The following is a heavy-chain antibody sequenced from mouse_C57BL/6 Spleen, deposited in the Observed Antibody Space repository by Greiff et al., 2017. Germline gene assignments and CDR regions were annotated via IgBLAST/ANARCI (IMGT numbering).Heavy chain of an antibody. D-gene: IGHD4-1*01. CDR3: TRENWGYYAMDY. CDR1: GFTFSSYA. CDR2: ISSGGDYI. Sequence: EVKLVESGEGLVKPGGSLKLSCAASGFTFSSYAMSWVRQTPEKRLEWVAYISSGGDYIYYADTVKGRVTISRDNARNTLYLQMSSLKSEDTAMYYCTRENWGYYAMDYWGQGTSVTVSS. J-gene: IGHJ4*01. V-gene: IGHV5-9-1*02.